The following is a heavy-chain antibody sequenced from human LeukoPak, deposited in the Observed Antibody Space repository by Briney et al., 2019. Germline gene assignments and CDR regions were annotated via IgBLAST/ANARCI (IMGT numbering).Heavy chain of an antibody. Sequence: SVKVSCKSSGGTFSSYPISWVRQAPGQGLEWMGRIIPILGIANYAQKFQGRVTITADKSTSTAYMELSSLRSEDTAVYYCARYGYSYGFDYYYYGMDVWGQGTTVTVSS. CDR3: ARYGYSYGFDYYYYGMDV. V-gene: IGHV1-69*02. CDR2: IIPILGIA. J-gene: IGHJ6*02. D-gene: IGHD5-18*01. CDR1: GGTFSSYP.